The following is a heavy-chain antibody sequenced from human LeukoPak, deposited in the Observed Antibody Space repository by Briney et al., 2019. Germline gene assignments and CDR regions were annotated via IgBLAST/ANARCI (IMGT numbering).Heavy chain of an antibody. V-gene: IGHV3-53*04. CDR2: IYSGGST. J-gene: IGHJ4*02. Sequence: GGSLRLSCAASGFIVSSNYMSWVRQAPGKGLEWVSVIYSGGSTYYADSVKGRFTISRHNSKNTLYLQMNSLRAEDTAVYYCARSQVGAPFDYWGQGTLVTVSS. D-gene: IGHD1-26*01. CDR3: ARSQVGAPFDY. CDR1: GFIVSSNY.